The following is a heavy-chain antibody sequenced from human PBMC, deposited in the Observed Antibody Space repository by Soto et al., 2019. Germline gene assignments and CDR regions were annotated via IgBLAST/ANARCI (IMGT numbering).Heavy chain of an antibody. V-gene: IGHV3-21*01. J-gene: IGHJ3*01. D-gene: IGHD3-22*01. CDR2: ISSSSSYI. Sequence: EVQLVESGGGLVKPGGSLRLSCAASGFTFSSYSMNWVRQAPGKGLEWVSSISSSSSYIYYADSVKGRFTISRDNAKNSLYLQMNSLRAEDTAVYYCARGGITMIVEGLTSFWGQGTMVTVSS. CDR3: ARGGITMIVEGLTSF. CDR1: GFTFSSYS.